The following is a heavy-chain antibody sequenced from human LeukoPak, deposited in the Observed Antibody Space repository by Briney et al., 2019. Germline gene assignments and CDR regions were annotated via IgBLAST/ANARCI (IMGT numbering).Heavy chain of an antibody. CDR1: GFTFSSYA. D-gene: IGHD3-10*01. CDR2: ISYDGASK. J-gene: IGHJ4*02. Sequence: PGGSLRLSCAASGFTFSSYAMHLVRQAPGKGLEWLAVISYDGASKYYADSVTGRFTISRDNSKNTLYLQMNSLRTDDTSAYFCVRVVYSGSGSYGGFDYWGQGTLVTVSS. CDR3: VRVVYSGSGSYGGFDY. V-gene: IGHV3-30-3*01.